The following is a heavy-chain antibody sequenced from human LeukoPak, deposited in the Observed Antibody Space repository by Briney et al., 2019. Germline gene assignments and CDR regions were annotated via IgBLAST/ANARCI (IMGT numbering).Heavy chain of an antibody. J-gene: IGHJ6*03. CDR1: GYTFTSYY. D-gene: IGHD2-21*01. V-gene: IGHV1-46*01. Sequence: ASVKVSCKASGYTFTSYYMHWVRQAPGQGLEWMGIINPSGGSTSYAQKFQGRVTMTRDTSTSTVYMELSSLRSEDTAVYYCTSGVYCGGDCYSANVGYYYYYYMDVWGKGTTVTVSS. CDR3: TSGVYCGGDCYSANVGYYYYYYMDV. CDR2: INPSGGST.